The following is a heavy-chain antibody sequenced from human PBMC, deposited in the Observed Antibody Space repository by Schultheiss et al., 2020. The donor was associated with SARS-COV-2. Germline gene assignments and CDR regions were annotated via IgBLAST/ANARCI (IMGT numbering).Heavy chain of an antibody. CDR3: AREKSGTYYDFWSGRDLNYYYYYGMDV. V-gene: IGHV3-48*04. Sequence: GESLKISCAASGFTFSSYSMNWVRQAPGKGLEWVSYISSSSSTIYYADSVKGRFTISRDNAKNSLYLQMNSLRAEDTAVYYCAREKSGTYYDFWSGRDLNYYYYYGMDVWGQGTTVTVSS. CDR2: ISSSSSTI. J-gene: IGHJ6*02. CDR1: GFTFSSYS. D-gene: IGHD3-3*01.